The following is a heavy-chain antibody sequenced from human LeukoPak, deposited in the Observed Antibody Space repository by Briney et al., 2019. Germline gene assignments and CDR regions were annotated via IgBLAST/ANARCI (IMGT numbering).Heavy chain of an antibody. CDR3: ARDGTYYDILTGYYYLDY. V-gene: IGHV1-69*01. CDR2: ITPMFGTS. Sequence: ASVKVSCKASGGIFSRHTISWVRQSPGQGLEWMGGITPMFGTSNYAQKFQGRVTITADESTSTAYMELSSLRSEDTAVYYCARDGTYYDILTGYYYLDYWGQGTLVTVSS. CDR1: GGIFSRHT. J-gene: IGHJ4*02. D-gene: IGHD3-9*01.